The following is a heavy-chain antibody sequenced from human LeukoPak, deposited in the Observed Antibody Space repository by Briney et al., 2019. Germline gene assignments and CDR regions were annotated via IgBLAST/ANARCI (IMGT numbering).Heavy chain of an antibody. D-gene: IGHD3-10*01. CDR2: IIPIFGTA. CDR3: ARDWAPPYGSAFLDY. Sequence: GASVKVSCKASGGTFSSYAISWVRQAPGHGLEWMGGIIPIFGTANYAQNFQGRVTITADESTSIAYMELSSLRSEDTAVYYWARDWAPPYGSAFLDYWGQGTLVTVSS. J-gene: IGHJ4*02. CDR1: GGTFSSYA. V-gene: IGHV1-69*13.